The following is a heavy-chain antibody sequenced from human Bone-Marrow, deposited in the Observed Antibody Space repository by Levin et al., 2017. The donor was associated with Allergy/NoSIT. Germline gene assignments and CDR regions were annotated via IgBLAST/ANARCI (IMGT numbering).Heavy chain of an antibody. D-gene: IGHD3-3*01. Sequence: SCAASGFTFSSYAMSWVRQAPGKGLEWVSAISGSGGSTYYADSVKGRFTISRDNSKNTLYLQMNSLRAEDTAVYYCAKDERRDKYYDFWSGSAYYYYMDVWGKGTTVTVSS. CDR3: AKDERRDKYYDFWSGSAYYYYMDV. CDR2: ISGSGGST. V-gene: IGHV3-23*01. J-gene: IGHJ6*03. CDR1: GFTFSSYA.